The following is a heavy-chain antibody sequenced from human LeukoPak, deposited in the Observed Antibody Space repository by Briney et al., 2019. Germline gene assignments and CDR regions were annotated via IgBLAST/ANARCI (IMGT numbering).Heavy chain of an antibody. CDR1: GFTFSDYY. Sequence: GGSLRLSCAACGFTFSDYYMSYIRQAPGKGLEWVSYISYSGSTIYYADSVKGRFTISRDNAKNSLYLQMNSLRAEDTAVYYCARENSGSYYSWGQGTLVTVSS. CDR2: ISYSGSTI. J-gene: IGHJ5*02. D-gene: IGHD1-26*01. CDR3: ARENSGSYYS. V-gene: IGHV3-11*01.